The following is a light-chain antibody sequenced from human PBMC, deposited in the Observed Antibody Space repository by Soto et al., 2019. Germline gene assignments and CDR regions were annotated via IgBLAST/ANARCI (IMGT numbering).Light chain of an antibody. CDR1: QSVNSD. CDR3: QQRTNWL. V-gene: IGKV3-11*01. CDR2: DAS. Sequence: EIVLTQSPATLSLSPGESATLSCRASQSVNSDFALYQQKPGQAPRLLIYDASNRATGIPARFSGSGSGTDFALTISSLEPEDCAVYYCQQRTNWLFGQGTKLEIK. J-gene: IGKJ2*01.